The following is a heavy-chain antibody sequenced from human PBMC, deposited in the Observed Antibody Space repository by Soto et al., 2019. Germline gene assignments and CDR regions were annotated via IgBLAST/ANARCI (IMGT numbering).Heavy chain of an antibody. D-gene: IGHD3-16*02. CDR2: IKSKTDGGTT. CDR1: GFTFSNAW. V-gene: IGHV3-15*01. Sequence: GGPLRLSCAASGFTFSNAWMSWVRQAPGKGLEWVGRIKSKTDGGTTDYAAPVKGRFTISRDDSKNTLYLQMNSLKTEDTAVYYCTTTDRDDYIWGSYRYLDYWGQGTLVTVSS. CDR3: TTTDRDDYIWGSYRYLDY. J-gene: IGHJ4*02.